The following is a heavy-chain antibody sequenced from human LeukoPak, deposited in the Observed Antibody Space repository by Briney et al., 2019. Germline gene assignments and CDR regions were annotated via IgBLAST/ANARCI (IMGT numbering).Heavy chain of an antibody. J-gene: IGHJ4*02. CDR2: IFYSGNT. Sequence: SETLSLTYTVSGGSISSSSYYWGWIRQPPGKGLEWIGSIFYSGNTYYNPSLKSRVTISVDTSKNHFSLKLSSVTSADTAVYYCARRSSGGGLFDYWGQGTLVTVSS. CDR3: ARRSSGGGLFDY. D-gene: IGHD6-19*01. V-gene: IGHV4-39*02. CDR1: GGSISSSSYY.